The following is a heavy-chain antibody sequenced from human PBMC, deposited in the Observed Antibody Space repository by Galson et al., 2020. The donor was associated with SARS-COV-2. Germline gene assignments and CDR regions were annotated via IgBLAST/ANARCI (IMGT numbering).Heavy chain of an antibody. CDR2: INPSGGST. CDR3: AREEGKYYEILTGTPYYYYDLDV. J-gene: IGHJ6*03. Sequence: SVKVSCKASGYTFTSYYMHWVRQAPGQGLEWMGIINPSGGSTSYAQKFQGRVTMTRDTSTSTVYMELSSLRSEDTAVNYCAREEGKYYEILTGTPYYYYDLDVWGTGTTVTVSS. D-gene: IGHD3-9*01. CDR1: GYTFTSYY. V-gene: IGHV1-46*01.